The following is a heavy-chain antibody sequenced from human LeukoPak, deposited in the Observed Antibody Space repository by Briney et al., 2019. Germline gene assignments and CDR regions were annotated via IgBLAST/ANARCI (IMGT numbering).Heavy chain of an antibody. CDR2: IYPGDSDT. V-gene: IGHV5-51*01. J-gene: IGHJ5*02. Sequence: GESLKISCKGSGYSFTNYWIGWGRQMPGKGLEWMGIIYPGDSDTRYSPSFQDQVTTSADKSISTAYLQWSSLKASDTVIYYWSRLRSYTPSWLDPCGQGTLVTVSS. CDR3: SRLRSYTPSWLDP. CDR1: GYSFTNYW. D-gene: IGHD3-3*01.